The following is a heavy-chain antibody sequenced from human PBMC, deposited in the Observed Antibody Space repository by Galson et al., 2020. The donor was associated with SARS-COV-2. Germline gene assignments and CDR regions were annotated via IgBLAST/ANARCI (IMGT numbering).Heavy chain of an antibody. CDR2: ISPGGGNT. J-gene: IGHJ6*02. CDR3: ARGYCRTGNCYAGTGMDV. D-gene: IGHD2-2*01. CDR1: GYTFTTYY. V-gene: IGHV1-46*01. Sequence: GASVKVSCRASGYTFTTYYIHWVRQAPGQGLEWMGIISPGGGNTNYARKFQGRVTMTRDTSTSTVYMELSSLRHDDTAVYYCARGYCRTGNCYAGTGMDVWGQGTTVTAS.